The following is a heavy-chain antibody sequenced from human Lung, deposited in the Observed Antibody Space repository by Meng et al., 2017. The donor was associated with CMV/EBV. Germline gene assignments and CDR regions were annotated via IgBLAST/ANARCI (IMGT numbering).Heavy chain of an antibody. CDR3: LRRSGGSV. V-gene: IGHV4-4*02. J-gene: IGHJ1*01. CDR1: GDSITNHNW. CDR2: IPHRGSS. D-gene: IGHD5-12*01. Sequence: QVQLREAGPALVKPSETLSLTCDGSGDSITNHNWWAWVRQPPGKGLEWIGEIPHRGSSAYNPSLKSRVSMSIDKSKNQFSLKLTSVTAADTAVYHCLRRSGGSVWGQGTLVTVSS.